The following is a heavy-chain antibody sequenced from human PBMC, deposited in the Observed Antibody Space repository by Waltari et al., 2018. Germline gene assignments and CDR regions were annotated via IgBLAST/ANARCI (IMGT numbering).Heavy chain of an antibody. D-gene: IGHD2-2*02. CDR1: GGSFSGYY. CDR2: INHSGST. J-gene: IGHJ5*02. V-gene: IGHV4-34*01. CDR3: ARGFMRYCSSTSCYMNNWFDP. Sequence: QVQLQQWGAGLLKPSETLSLTCAVYGGSFSGYYWRWIRQPPGKGLGWIGEINHSGSTNYNPSLKSRVTISVDTSKNQFSLKLSSVTAADTAVYYCARGFMRYCSSTSCYMNNWFDPWGQGTLVTVSS.